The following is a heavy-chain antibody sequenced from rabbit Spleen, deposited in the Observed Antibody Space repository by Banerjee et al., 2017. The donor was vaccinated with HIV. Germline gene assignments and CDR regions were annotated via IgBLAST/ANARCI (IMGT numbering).Heavy chain of an antibody. CDR1: GIDLSSYFY. V-gene: IGHV1S40*01. J-gene: IGHJ4*01. CDR2: IYTGSGST. Sequence: QSLEESGGGLVKPGGTLTLTCKASGIDLSSYFYMCWVRQAPGKGLEWIGCIYTGSGSTYYASWAKGRFTISKTSSTTVTLQMTSLTAADTATYFCTRGYGVSGGGYPSDFWGPGTLVTVS. CDR3: TRGYGVSGGGYPSDF. D-gene: IGHD1-1*01.